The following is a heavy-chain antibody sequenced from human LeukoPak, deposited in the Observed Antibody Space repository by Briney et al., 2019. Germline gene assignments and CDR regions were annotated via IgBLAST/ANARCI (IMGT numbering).Heavy chain of an antibody. CDR1: GGSISSYY. J-gene: IGHJ6*03. Sequence: SETLSLTCTVSGGSISSYYWSWIRQPAGKGLEWIGRIYTSGSTNYNPSLKSRVTMSVDTSKNQFSLKLSSVTAADTAVYYCARVNAAAGRSYYYYMDVWGKGTTVTISS. CDR3: ARVNAAAGRSYYYYMDV. D-gene: IGHD6-13*01. CDR2: IYTSGST. V-gene: IGHV4-4*07.